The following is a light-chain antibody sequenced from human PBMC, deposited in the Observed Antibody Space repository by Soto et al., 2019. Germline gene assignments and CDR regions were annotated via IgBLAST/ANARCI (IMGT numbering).Light chain of an antibody. CDR3: PQYKSYSIT. CDR2: DAS. Sequence: DIPLTQARCTLSASVVRGLPLXGWTSQSISTNLAWYQQKPGRAPNLLISDASSLESGVPPRFSGSGSGTEFTLTINRLQPGDFATYYCPQYKSYSITFGQGTRLEI. V-gene: IGKV1-5*01. CDR1: QSISTN. J-gene: IGKJ5*01.